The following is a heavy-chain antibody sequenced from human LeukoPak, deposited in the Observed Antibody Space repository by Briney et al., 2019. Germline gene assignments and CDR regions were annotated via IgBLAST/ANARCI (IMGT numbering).Heavy chain of an antibody. V-gene: IGHV3-30-3*01. CDR1: GFTFSTYA. D-gene: IGHD3-22*01. CDR2: ISNDGSNK. CDR3: TRDSYYKRQGGDFDI. J-gene: IGHJ3*02. Sequence: PGGSLRLSCAASGFTFSTYAMHWVRQAPGKGLEWVAVISNDGSNKFYADSVKGRFTISRDNSKNTLYLQMNSLRAEDTAEYYCTRDSYYKRQGGDFDIWGQGTMVTVSS.